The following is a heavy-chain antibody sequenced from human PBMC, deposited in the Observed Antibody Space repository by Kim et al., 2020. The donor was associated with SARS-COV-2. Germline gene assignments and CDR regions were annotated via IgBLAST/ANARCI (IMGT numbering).Heavy chain of an antibody. CDR1: GFTFRSFG. CDR2: IWYDGSNK. Sequence: GGSLRLSCAASGFTFRSFGMHWVRQAPGKGLEWVAVIWYDGSNKYYADSVKGRFTISRDNSENTLFLQMNSLRAEDTAVYYCAKPPYDVLTAYPADYGMVVWGQGTTVTVSS. D-gene: IGHD3-9*01. J-gene: IGHJ6*02. CDR3: AKPPYDVLTAYPADYGMVV. V-gene: IGHV3-33*06.